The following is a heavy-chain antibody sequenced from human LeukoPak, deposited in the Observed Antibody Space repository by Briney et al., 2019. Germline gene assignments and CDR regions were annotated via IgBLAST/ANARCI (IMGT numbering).Heavy chain of an antibody. CDR3: TTSLDLHAYDI. CDR1: EFTFSKGW. D-gene: IGHD5/OR15-5a*01. CDR2: IKSKTAGETT. Sequence: AGGSLRLSCAGSEFTFSKGWMSWVRQAPGKELEWVGRIKSKTAGETTDYAAPVKGRFTISRDDSKNTVYLQMNSLKSEDTAVYYCTTSLDLHAYDIWGQGTMVTVSS. J-gene: IGHJ3*02. V-gene: IGHV3-15*01.